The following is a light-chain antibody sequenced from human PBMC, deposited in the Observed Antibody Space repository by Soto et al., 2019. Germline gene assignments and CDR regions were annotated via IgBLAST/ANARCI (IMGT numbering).Light chain of an antibody. J-gene: IGLJ3*02. CDR2: RNN. V-gene: IGLV1-47*01. Sequence: QSVLTQPPSASGTPGQRVTISCSGSSSNIGSNYVYWYQQLPGTAPPLLIYRNNQRPSRVPDGCSGSKSGTSASLAISGRRSEDEADYYCAAWDDSLSGWVFGGGTKLTVL. CDR3: AAWDDSLSGWV. CDR1: SSNIGSNY.